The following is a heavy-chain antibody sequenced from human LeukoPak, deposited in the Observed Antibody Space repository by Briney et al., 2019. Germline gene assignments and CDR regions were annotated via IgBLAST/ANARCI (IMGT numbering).Heavy chain of an antibody. D-gene: IGHD4-23*01. CDR1: GYTFTSYD. CDR2: MNPNSGNT. CDR3: ARGASYMTTVVTQDWFDP. V-gene: IGHV1-8*03. Sequence: ASVKVSCKASGYTFTSYDINWVRQATGQGLEWMGWMNPNSGNTGYAQKFQGRVTITRNTSISTAYMELSSLRSEDTAVYYCARGASYMTTVVTQDWFDPWGQGTLVTVSS. J-gene: IGHJ5*02.